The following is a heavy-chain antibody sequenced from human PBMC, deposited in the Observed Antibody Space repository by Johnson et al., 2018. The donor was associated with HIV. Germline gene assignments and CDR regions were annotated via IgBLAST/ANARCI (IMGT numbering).Heavy chain of an antibody. Sequence: VQLVESGGGVVRPGGSLRLSCAASGFTFDDYGMSWVRQAPGKGLEWVSGINWNGGSTGYADSVKGRFTISRDNAKNSLYLQMNRLRAEDNAVYYCASSWFGELSYAFDIWGQGTMVTVSS. D-gene: IGHD3-10*01. CDR3: ASSWFGELSYAFDI. CDR2: INWNGGST. V-gene: IGHV3-20*04. CDR1: GFTFDDYG. J-gene: IGHJ3*02.